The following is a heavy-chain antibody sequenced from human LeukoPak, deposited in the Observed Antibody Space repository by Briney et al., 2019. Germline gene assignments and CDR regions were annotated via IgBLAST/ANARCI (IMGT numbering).Heavy chain of an antibody. CDR1: GGSISSGSYY. CDR2: VYPSGNT. J-gene: IGHJ5*02. V-gene: IGHV4-61*02. Sequence: SETLSLTCSLSGGSISSGSYYWSWIRQPAGKGLEWIGRVYPSGNTSYNPSFKSRVSISIDTFKNQYTLNLSSVTAADTAVYYCAKDMGPTYSNLIGDWFDPWGQGLLVTVSS. CDR3: AKDMGPTYSNLIGDWFDP. D-gene: IGHD5-18*01.